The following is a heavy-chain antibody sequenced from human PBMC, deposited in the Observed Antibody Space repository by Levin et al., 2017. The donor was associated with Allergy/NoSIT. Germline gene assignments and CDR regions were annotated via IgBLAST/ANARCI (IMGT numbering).Heavy chain of an antibody. CDR3: AGGYDYRWVY. D-gene: IGHD5-12*01. J-gene: IGHJ4*02. V-gene: IGHV4/OR15-8*02. CDR1: SGSITTDNHW. CDR2: IHHSGNT. Sequence: KSSETLSLTCVVSSGSITTDNHWWSWVRQPPGTDLEWIGEIHHSGNTNFNPSLKSRLIMSVDTSKNQFSLNLISATAADTAVYFCAGGYDYRWVYWGQGTLFTVSS.